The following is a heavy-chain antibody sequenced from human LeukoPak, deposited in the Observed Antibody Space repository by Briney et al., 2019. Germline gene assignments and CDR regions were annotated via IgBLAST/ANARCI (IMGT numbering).Heavy chain of an antibody. Sequence: SVKVSCKASGGTFSSYAISWVRQAPGQGLEWMGGIIPIFGTANYAQKFQGRVTITADKSTSTAYMELSSLRSEETAVYYCATADVEMATKYFDYWGQGTLVTVSS. CDR2: IIPIFGTA. V-gene: IGHV1-69*06. CDR1: GGTFSSYA. J-gene: IGHJ4*02. CDR3: ATADVEMATKYFDY. D-gene: IGHD5-24*01.